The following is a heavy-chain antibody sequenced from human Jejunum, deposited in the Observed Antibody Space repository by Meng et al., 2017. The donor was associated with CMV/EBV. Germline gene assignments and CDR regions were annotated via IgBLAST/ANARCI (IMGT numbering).Heavy chain of an antibody. CDR1: GGSVSSGGYY. CDR3: ARVSSGWDYFDY. CDR2: IYYSGST. J-gene: IGHJ4*02. D-gene: IGHD6-19*01. Sequence: QVPLQAAGPGLVKPSQTLSLTCTVSGGSVSSGGYYWTWIRQHPGKGLEWFGHIYYSGSTFYNPSLKRRVIISIGTSKNQFSLNLRSVTAADTAVYYCARVSSGWDYFDYWGQGTLVTVSS. V-gene: IGHV4-31*03.